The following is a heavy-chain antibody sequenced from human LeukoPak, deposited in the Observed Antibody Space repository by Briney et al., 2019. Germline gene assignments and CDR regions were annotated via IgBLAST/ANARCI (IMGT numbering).Heavy chain of an antibody. J-gene: IGHJ5*02. CDR2: ISYDGSNK. Sequence: GGSLRLSCAASGFTFSRYGMYWVRQAPGKGLEWVAIISYDGSNKYYADSVKGRFTISRDSSKNTLYLQMNSLRVEDTAVYYCAKIGVSGSTGNWFDPWGQGTLVTVSS. D-gene: IGHD3-10*01. V-gene: IGHV3-30*18. CDR3: AKIGVSGSTGNWFDP. CDR1: GFTFSRYG.